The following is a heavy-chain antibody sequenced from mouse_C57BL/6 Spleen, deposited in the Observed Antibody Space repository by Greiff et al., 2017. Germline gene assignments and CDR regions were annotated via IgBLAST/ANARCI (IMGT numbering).Heavy chain of an antibody. CDR1: GYAFSSYW. CDR2: IYPGAGDT. J-gene: IGHJ1*01. V-gene: IGHV1-80*01. D-gene: IGHD1-1*01. CDR3: ASGEYYCGSSHVCYFDV. Sequence: QVQLQQSGAELVQPGASVQISCKASGYAFSSYWMNWVKQRPGKGLEWIGQIYPGAGDTNYNGKFKGKATLTADKSSSTAYMQLSSLSSEDSAVXFCASGEYYCGSSHVCYFDVWGSGATVTV.